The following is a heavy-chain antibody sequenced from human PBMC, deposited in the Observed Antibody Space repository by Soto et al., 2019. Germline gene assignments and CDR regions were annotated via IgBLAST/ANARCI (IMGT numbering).Heavy chain of an antibody. J-gene: IGHJ6*02. Sequence: EVPLGESGGGLVQPGGSLRLSCAASGFTFSSDSMNWVLQAPGKGLQWLSYIISRSNTIYSADSVKGRFTISRDYAKNTLSLQMNSLTDDDTAVYYGVRGVPGDPTYLWYGMDVWGQGTTVTVSS. CDR2: IISRSNTI. CDR1: GFTFSSDS. CDR3: VRGVPGDPTYLWYGMDV. D-gene: IGHD7-27*01. V-gene: IGHV3-48*02.